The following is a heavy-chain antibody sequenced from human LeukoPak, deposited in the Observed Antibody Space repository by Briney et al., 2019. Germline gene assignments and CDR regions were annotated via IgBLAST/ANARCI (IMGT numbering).Heavy chain of an antibody. Sequence: GGSLRLSCAASGFTFSSYAMSWVRQAPGKGLEWVSYISSSGSTIYYADSVKGRFTISRDNAKNSLYLQMNSLRAEDTAVYYCARDLQGYCFDPWGQGTLVTVSS. CDR1: GFTFSSYA. J-gene: IGHJ5*02. D-gene: IGHD2-15*01. CDR2: ISSSGSTI. CDR3: ARDLQGYCFDP. V-gene: IGHV3-48*04.